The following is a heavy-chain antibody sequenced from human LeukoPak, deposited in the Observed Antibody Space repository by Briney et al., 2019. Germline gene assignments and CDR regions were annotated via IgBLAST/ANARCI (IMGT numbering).Heavy chain of an antibody. J-gene: IGHJ5*02. CDR1: GFTFSSYE. CDR2: ISSSGSTI. Sequence: GGSLRLSCAASGFTFSSYEMNWVRQAPGKGLEWVSYISSSGSTIYYADSVKGRFTISRDNAKNSLYLQMNSLRAEDTAVYYCARRWNDEGWFDPWGQGALVTVSS. D-gene: IGHD1-1*01. CDR3: ARRWNDEGWFDP. V-gene: IGHV3-48*03.